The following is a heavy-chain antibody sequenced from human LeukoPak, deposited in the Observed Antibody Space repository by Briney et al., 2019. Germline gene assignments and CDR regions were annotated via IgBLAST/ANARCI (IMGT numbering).Heavy chain of an antibody. V-gene: IGHV4-59*12. Sequence: SETLSLTCTVSGGSISGYYWSWIRQPPGKGLEWIGYIYYSGSTNYNPSLKSRVTMSVDTSKNQFSLKLSSVTAADTAVYYCARDEISWGQGTLVTVSS. CDR1: GGSISGYY. CDR2: IYYSGST. D-gene: IGHD2-15*01. J-gene: IGHJ5*02. CDR3: ARDEIS.